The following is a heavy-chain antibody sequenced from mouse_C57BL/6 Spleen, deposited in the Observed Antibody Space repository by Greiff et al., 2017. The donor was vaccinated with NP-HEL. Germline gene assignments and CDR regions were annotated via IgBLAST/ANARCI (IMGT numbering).Heavy chain of an antibody. J-gene: IGHJ1*03. Sequence: DVKLVESGGGLVKPGGSLKLSCAASGFTFSDYGMHWVRQAPEKGLEWVAYISSGSSTIYYADTVKGRFTISRDNAKNTLFLQMTSLRSEDTAMYYCARHYGNWYFDVWGTGTTVTVSS. CDR3: ARHYGNWYFDV. CDR2: ISSGSSTI. V-gene: IGHV5-17*01. CDR1: GFTFSDYG. D-gene: IGHD2-1*01.